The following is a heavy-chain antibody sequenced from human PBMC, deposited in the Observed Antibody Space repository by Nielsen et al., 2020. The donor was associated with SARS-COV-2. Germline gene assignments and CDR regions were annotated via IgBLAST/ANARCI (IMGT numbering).Heavy chain of an antibody. CDR1: GFTFSSYW. J-gene: IGHJ4*02. D-gene: IGHD6-19*01. Sequence: GESLKISCAASGFTFSSYWMNWVRQAPGKGLEWVSAISGSGGSTYYADSVKGRFTISRDNSRNTLYLQMNSLRAEDTAVYYCATRDYSTGWYSHDYWGQGTLVSVSS. CDR3: ATRDYSTGWYSHDY. V-gene: IGHV3-23*01. CDR2: ISGSGGST.